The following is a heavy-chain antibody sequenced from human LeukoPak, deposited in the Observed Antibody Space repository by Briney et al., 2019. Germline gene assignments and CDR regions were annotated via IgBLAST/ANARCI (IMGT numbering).Heavy chain of an antibody. CDR1: GFIFSNYW. D-gene: IGHD3-22*01. CDR3: SRERRHYYDNSSFTDY. V-gene: IGHV3-7*05. CDR2: IKQDGSEK. J-gene: IGHJ4*02. Sequence: GGSLRLSCAASGFIFSNYWMSWVRQAPGKGLEWVANIKQDGSEKYSVDSVKGRFTISRDNAENSIYLQMNSLRAEDTAVYYCSRERRHYYDNSSFTDYWGQGTLVTVSS.